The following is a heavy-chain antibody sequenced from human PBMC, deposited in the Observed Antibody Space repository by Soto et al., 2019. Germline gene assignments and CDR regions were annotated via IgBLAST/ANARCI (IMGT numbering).Heavy chain of an antibody. Sequence: QITLKESGPTLVKPTQTLTLTCTFSGFSLSTSGVGVAWIRQPPGKPLEWIGLIYWNDIKRYSPSLKSRRTITKDTSKDQVVLTMTNMDAVDTATYYCAHTRVPDTFDHWGQGTLVTVSS. V-gene: IGHV2-5*01. CDR2: IYWNDIK. J-gene: IGHJ4*02. CDR3: AHTRVPDTFDH. CDR1: GFSLSTSGVG. D-gene: IGHD2-2*01.